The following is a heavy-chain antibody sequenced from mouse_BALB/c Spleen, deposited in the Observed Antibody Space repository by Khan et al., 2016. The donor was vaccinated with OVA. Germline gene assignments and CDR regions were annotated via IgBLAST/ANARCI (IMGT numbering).Heavy chain of an antibody. CDR2: IYTGSGST. CDR1: GYTFTDYD. J-gene: IGHJ2*01. Sequence: QVRLQQSGPELVKPGDSVKMSCKASGYTFTDYDINWVKQRTGQGLEWIGEIYTGSGSTYYNEKFKGKATLTADKSSNTAYMQLSSLTSEDSAVYFCSSSGYGSFVYWGQGTTLTVSS. V-gene: IGHV1-77*01. D-gene: IGHD1-1*01. CDR3: SSSGYGSFVY.